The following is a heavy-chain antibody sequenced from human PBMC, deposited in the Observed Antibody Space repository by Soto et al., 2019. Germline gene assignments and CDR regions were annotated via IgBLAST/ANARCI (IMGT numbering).Heavy chain of an antibody. CDR1: GFGFSSYW. CDR2: TNNDGSAT. Sequence: LRLSCAASGFGFSSYWMHWVRQAPGKGLVWVSRTNNDGSATTYADSVRGRITSFRDNAKNTLFLQMTSLGVEDTAVYYCAREMATISLGAFDIWGEGTMVTVSS. J-gene: IGHJ3*02. CDR3: AREMATISLGAFDI. D-gene: IGHD5-12*01. V-gene: IGHV3-74*01.